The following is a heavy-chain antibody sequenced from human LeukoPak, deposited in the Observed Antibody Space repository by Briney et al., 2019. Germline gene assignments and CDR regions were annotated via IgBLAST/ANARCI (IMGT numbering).Heavy chain of an antibody. CDR2: IKQDGSEK. J-gene: IGHJ3*01. Sequence: GSLRLSCAASGFTFSSYAMSWVRQAPGKGLEWVANIKQDGSEKYYVDSVKGRFTISRDNAKNSLYLQMNSLRAEDTAVYYCASLPLVWGQGTMVTVSS. CDR1: GFTFSSYA. CDR3: ASLPLV. V-gene: IGHV3-7*01.